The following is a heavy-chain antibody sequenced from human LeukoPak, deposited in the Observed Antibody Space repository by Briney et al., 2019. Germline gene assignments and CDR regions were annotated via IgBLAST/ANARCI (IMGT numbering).Heavy chain of an antibody. CDR2: IYYSGST. Sequence: SETLSLTCTVSGGSISSYYWSWIRQPPGKGLEWIGYIYYSGSTNYNPSLKSRVTISVDTSKNQFSLKLSSVTAADTAVYYCARETLRFLEWLFPNWFDPWGQGTLVTVSS. V-gene: IGHV4-59*12. D-gene: IGHD3-3*01. J-gene: IGHJ5*02. CDR3: ARETLRFLEWLFPNWFDP. CDR1: GGSISSYY.